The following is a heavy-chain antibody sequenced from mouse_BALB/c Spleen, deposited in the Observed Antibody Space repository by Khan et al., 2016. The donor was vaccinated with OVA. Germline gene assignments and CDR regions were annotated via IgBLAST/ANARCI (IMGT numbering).Heavy chain of an antibody. J-gene: IGHJ2*01. CDR3: ARVYGGDFDY. CDR1: GYSITSDYA. V-gene: IGHV3-2*02. D-gene: IGHD1-1*01. CDR2: IRYSGNT. Sequence: EVQLVESGPGLVKPSQSLSLTCTVTGYSITSDYAWNWIRQFPENKLEWMGFIRYSGNTNYNPSLKSRISITRDTSKNQFFLQLNSVTTEDTATYYCARVYGGDFDYWGQGTTLTVSS.